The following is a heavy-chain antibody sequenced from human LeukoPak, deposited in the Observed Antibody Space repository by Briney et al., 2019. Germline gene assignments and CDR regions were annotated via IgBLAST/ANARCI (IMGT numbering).Heavy chain of an antibody. D-gene: IGHD3-3*01. CDR3: ARGITIFGVVIDAFDI. V-gene: IGHV4-31*11. CDR1: GGSISSGGYY. CDR2: IYYSGST. Sequence: SETLSLTCAVSGGSISSGGYYWSWIRQHPGKGLEWIGYIYYSGSTYYNPSLKSRVTISVDTSKNQFSLKLSSVTAADTAVYYCARGITIFGVVIDAFDIWGQGTMVTVSS. J-gene: IGHJ3*02.